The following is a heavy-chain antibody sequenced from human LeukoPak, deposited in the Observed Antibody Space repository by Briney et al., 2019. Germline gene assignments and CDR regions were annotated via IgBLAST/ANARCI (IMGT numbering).Heavy chain of an antibody. CDR3: ARGGYSRHDY. J-gene: IGHJ4*02. D-gene: IGHD5-12*01. Sequence: GGSLRLSCAASGFSFGGYWMSWIRQAPGKGLEWVASMKEDGSEIHHVDSVKGRFIISRDNAKNSLYLQTNTLRAEDTAVYYCARGGYSRHDYWGQGILVTVSS. V-gene: IGHV3-7*03. CDR1: GFSFGGYW. CDR2: MKEDGSEI.